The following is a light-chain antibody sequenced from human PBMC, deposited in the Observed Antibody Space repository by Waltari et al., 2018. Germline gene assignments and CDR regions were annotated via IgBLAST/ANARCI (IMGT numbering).Light chain of an antibody. CDR3: AAWDDSLNVVL. V-gene: IGLV1-44*01. Sequence: QSVLTQPPSVSGTPGQSITISCSGSSSNIASNNVNWYHQPPGPAPNLLIYTNHYRPSGVPDRVSGSKSGTSASLAINGLQSEDEADYYCAAWDDSLNVVLFGGGTKVTVL. J-gene: IGLJ2*01. CDR2: TNH. CDR1: SSNIASNN.